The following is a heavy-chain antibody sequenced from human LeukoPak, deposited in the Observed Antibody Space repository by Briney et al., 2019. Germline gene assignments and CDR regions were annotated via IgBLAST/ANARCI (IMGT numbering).Heavy chain of an antibody. CDR2: ISSSSSTI. Sequence: GGSLRLSCAASGFTFSSYSMTWVRQAPGKGLEWVSYISSSSSTIYYADSVKGRFTISRDNAKNSLYLQMNSLRAEDTAVYYCARAGTVVKGYGMDVWGQGTTVTVSS. CDR1: GFTFSSYS. CDR3: ARAGTVVKGYGMDV. V-gene: IGHV3-48*01. D-gene: IGHD4-23*01. J-gene: IGHJ6*02.